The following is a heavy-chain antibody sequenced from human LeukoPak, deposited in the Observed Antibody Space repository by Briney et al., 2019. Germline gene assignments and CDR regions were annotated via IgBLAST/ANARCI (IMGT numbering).Heavy chain of an antibody. J-gene: IGHJ6*02. CDR3: ARRLRGVMDV. CDR1: GGSISSYY. CDR2: IYYSGST. Sequence: SETLSLTCTVSGGSISSYYWSWIRQPPGKGLEWIGYIYYSGSTNYNPSLKSRVTISVDTSKNQFSLKLSSVTAADTAVYYCARRLRGVMDVWGQGTTVTVSS. D-gene: IGHD3-10*01. V-gene: IGHV4-59*08.